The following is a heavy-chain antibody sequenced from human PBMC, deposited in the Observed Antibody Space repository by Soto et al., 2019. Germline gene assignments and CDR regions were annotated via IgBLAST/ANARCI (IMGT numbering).Heavy chain of an antibody. D-gene: IGHD3-10*01. V-gene: IGHV3-11*04. CDR1: GFTFSDYY. CDR3: ARGAGSYPIRMDV. J-gene: IGHJ6*02. CDR2: ISSSGTTI. Sequence: PGGSLRLSCAASGFTFSDYYMSWIRQAPGKGLEWVSYISSSGTTIHYADSVKGRFTISRDNAKNSLNLQMNSLRAEDTAVYYCARGAGSYPIRMDVWGQGTTVTVSS.